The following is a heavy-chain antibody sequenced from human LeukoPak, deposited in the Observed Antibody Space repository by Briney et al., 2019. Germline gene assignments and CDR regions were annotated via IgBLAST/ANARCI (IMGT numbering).Heavy chain of an antibody. D-gene: IGHD3-22*01. J-gene: IGHJ4*02. CDR3: ARIRSPGYYDSSGYYPESFDY. Sequence: SESLSLTCTVSGGSISSGGYCWSWIQQPDGKGLEWTGSIYASRRTNSNPALTRCVTISVDTPKNQCSLKLSSVTDADTAVYYCARIRSPGYYDSSGYYPESFDYWGQGNLVTVSS. CDR2: IYASRRT. CDR1: GGSISSGGYC. V-gene: IGHV4-61*02.